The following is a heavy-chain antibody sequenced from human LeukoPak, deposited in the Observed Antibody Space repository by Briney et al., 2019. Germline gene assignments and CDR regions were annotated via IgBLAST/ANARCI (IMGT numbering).Heavy chain of an antibody. V-gene: IGHV3-66*01. CDR1: EFSVGSNY. Sequence: PGGSLRLPCAASEFSVGSNYMTWVRQAPGKGLEWVSLIYSGGSTYYADSVKGRFTISRDNSKNTLYLQMNSLRAEDTAVYYCARDLVLYMDFFDPWGQGTLVTVSS. CDR2: IYSGGST. J-gene: IGHJ5*01. CDR3: ARDLVLYMDFFDP. D-gene: IGHD3/OR15-3a*01.